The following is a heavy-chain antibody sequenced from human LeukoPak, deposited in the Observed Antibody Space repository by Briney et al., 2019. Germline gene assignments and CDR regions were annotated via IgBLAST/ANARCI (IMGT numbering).Heavy chain of an antibody. CDR2: ISYDGSNK. CDR3: ARGGQGYDLNWFDP. Sequence: PGGSLRLSCAASGFTFSSYTIHWVRQDPGKGLEWVTIISYDGSNKYYADSVKGRFTISRDNSKNTLYLQMNSLRAEDTAVYYCARGGQGYDLNWFDPWGQGTLVTVSS. V-gene: IGHV3-30-3*01. J-gene: IGHJ5*02. D-gene: IGHD3-3*01. CDR1: GFTFSSYT.